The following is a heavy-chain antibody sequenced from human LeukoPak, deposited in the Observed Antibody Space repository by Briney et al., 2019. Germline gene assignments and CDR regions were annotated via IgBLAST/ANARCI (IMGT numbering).Heavy chain of an antibody. Sequence: ASVKVSCKASGYTFTGYYMHWVLQAPGQGLEWMGRINPNSGGTNYAQKFQGRVTMTRDTSISTAYMELSRLRSDDTAVYYCARELYDFWSGYYPDYWGQGTLVTVSS. CDR2: INPNSGGT. CDR1: GYTFTGYY. V-gene: IGHV1-2*06. CDR3: ARELYDFWSGYYPDY. J-gene: IGHJ4*02. D-gene: IGHD3-3*01.